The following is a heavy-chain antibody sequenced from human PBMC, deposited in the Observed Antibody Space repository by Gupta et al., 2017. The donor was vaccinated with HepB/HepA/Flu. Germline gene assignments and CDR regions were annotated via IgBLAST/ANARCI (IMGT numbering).Heavy chain of an antibody. D-gene: IGHD6-19*01. CDR1: GFTFSSYG. Sequence: QVQLVESGGGVVQPGRSLRLSCAASGFTFSSYGMHWVRQAPGKGLEWVAVISYDGSNKYYADSVKGRFTISRDNSKNTLYLQMNSLRAEDTAVYYCAKGTRLSIAVAGTGSYFDYWGQGTLVTVSS. J-gene: IGHJ4*02. CDR3: AKGTRLSIAVAGTGSYFDY. V-gene: IGHV3-30*18. CDR2: ISYDGSNK.